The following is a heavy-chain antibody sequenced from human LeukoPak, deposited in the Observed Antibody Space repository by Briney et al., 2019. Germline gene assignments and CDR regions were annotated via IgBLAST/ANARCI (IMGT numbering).Heavy chain of an antibody. D-gene: IGHD3-22*01. CDR3: ARDLDGAGYYDSSGYSGFDY. CDR1: GFTFSSYS. CDR2: ISSSSSYI. Sequence: PGGSLRLSCAASGFTFSSYSMNWVRQAPGKGLEWVSSISSSSSYIYYADSVKGRFTISRDNAKNSLYLQMNSLRAEDTAVYYCARDLDGAGYYDSSGYSGFDYWGQGTLVTVSS. V-gene: IGHV3-21*01. J-gene: IGHJ4*02.